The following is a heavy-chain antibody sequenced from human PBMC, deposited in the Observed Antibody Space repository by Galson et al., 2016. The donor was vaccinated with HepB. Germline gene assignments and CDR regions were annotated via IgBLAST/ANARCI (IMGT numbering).Heavy chain of an antibody. D-gene: IGHD6-19*01. V-gene: IGHV3-30-3*01. J-gene: IGHJ6*02. CDR1: GFTFSSYA. CDR2: ISYDGSNK. Sequence: SLRLSCAASGFTFSSYAMHWVRQAPGKGLEWVAVISYDGSNKYYADSMKGRFTISRDNSKNTLYLQMNSLRAEDTAVYYCASGYSSFHSGRWGNGMDVWGQGTTVTVSS. CDR3: ASGYSSFHSGRWGNGMDV.